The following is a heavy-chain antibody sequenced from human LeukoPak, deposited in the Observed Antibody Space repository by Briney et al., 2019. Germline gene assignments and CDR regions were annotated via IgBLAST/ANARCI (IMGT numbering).Heavy chain of an antibody. D-gene: IGHD2-8*02. V-gene: IGHV3-48*01. J-gene: IGHJ5*01. Sequence: GGSLRLSCAASGFTFSSYSMNWVRQAPGKGLEWVSYISSSSSTIYYADSVKGRFTISRDNVDNVVYLEMNSLGAEDTATYYCARVAVSGPTGWFDSWGQGTLVIVSS. CDR2: ISSSSSTI. CDR3: ARVAVSGPTGWFDS. CDR1: GFTFSSYS.